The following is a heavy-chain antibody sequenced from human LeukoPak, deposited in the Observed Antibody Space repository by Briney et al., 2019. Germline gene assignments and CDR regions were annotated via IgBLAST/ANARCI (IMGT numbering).Heavy chain of an antibody. V-gene: IGHV3-11*01. Sequence: GGSLRLSCAASGFTFSDYYMSWFRQAPGKGLEWASYISSSGNVIYYADSVKGRFTISRDNAKNSLYLQMNSLRAEDTAVYYCARDGTAVGINYDYWGQGTLVTVSS. CDR3: ARDGTAVGINYDY. J-gene: IGHJ4*02. CDR1: GFTFSDYY. D-gene: IGHD6-13*01. CDR2: ISSSGNVI.